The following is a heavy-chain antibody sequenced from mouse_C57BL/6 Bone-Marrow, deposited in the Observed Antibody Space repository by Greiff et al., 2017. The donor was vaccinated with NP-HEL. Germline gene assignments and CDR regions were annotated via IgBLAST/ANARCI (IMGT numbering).Heavy chain of an antibody. CDR3: ARGLRRASNWYFDV. V-gene: IGHV1-39*01. CDR2: INPNYGTN. J-gene: IGHJ1*03. Sequence: EVQLQESGPELVKPGASVKISCKASGYSFTDYNMNWVKQSNGKSLEWIGVINPNYGTNSYNQKLKGKATLTVHQSHSTAYMQLNSLTSEDSSVYYCARGLRRASNWYFDVWGTGTTVTVSS. D-gene: IGHD2-4*01. CDR1: GYSFTDYN.